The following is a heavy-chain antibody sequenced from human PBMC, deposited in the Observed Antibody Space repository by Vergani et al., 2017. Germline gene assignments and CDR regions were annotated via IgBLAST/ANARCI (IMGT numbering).Heavy chain of an antibody. V-gene: IGHV3-74*01. CDR3: ATLPPFFSSSLDY. J-gene: IGHJ4*02. CDR1: GFTFSSYW. Sequence: EVQLVESGGGLVQPGGSLRLSCAASGFTFSSYWMHWVRQAPGKGLVWVSRINSDGSSTSYADSVKGRFTISRDNAKNTLYLQMNSLRAEDTAVSSFATLPPFFSSSLDYWGQGTLVTVSS. CDR2: INSDGSST. D-gene: IGHD2/OR15-2a*01.